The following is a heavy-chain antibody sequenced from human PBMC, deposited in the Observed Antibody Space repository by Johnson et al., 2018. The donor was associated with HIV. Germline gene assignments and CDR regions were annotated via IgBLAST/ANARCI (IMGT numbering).Heavy chain of an antibody. CDR2: IVTAGDT. Sequence: EVQLVESGGGLVQPGGSLRLACAASGFTFSSYDMHWVLQATGKGLEWVSAIVTAGDTYYPGSVQGRFTISRDNSKNTVYLQMNSLRAEDTAVYYCARDFGLFLGKDDAFDIWGQGTMVTVSS. J-gene: IGHJ3*02. CDR3: ARDFGLFLGKDDAFDI. V-gene: IGHV3-13*01. D-gene: IGHD7-27*01. CDR1: GFTFSSYD.